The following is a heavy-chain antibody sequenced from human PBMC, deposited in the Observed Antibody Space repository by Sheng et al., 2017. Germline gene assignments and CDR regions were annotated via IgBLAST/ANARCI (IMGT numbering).Heavy chain of an antibody. CDR3: ARGRYIVATISSWSYYYYGMDV. CDR1: GGSFSGYY. J-gene: IGHJ6*02. CDR2: INHSGST. D-gene: IGHD5-12*01. Sequence: QVQLQQWGAGLLKPSETLSLTCAVYGGSFSGYYWSWIRQPPGKGLEWIGEINHSGSTNYNPSLKSRVTISVDTSKNQFSLKLSSVTAADTAVYYCARGRYIVATISSWSYYYYGMDVWDQGP. V-gene: IGHV4-34*01.